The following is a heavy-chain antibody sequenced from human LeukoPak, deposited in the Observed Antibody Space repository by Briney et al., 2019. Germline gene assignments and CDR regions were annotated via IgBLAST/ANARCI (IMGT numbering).Heavy chain of an antibody. J-gene: IGHJ4*02. V-gene: IGHV3-30*03. CDR2: ISYDGSDK. Sequence: GGSLRLSCAASGFTFSSYWMSWVRQAPGKGLEWVAVISYDGSDKYYADSVKGRFTISRDNSKNTLYLQMNSLRAEDTAVYYCARRWYFDYWGQGTLVTVSS. CDR1: GFTFSSYW. CDR3: ARRWYFDY. D-gene: IGHD6-13*01.